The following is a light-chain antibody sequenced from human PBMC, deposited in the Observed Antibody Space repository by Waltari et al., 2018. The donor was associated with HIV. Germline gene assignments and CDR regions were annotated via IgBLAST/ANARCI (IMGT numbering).Light chain of an antibody. CDR1: QSVRNN. Sequence: VMTQSPATLSVSPGERATLSCRAGQSVRNNLAGYQQKHGQAPRLLIYGAPTRATGIPARFSGSGSGTEFTLTISSLQSEDSAVYYCQQYNKGPPWTFGQGTKVEIK. J-gene: IGKJ1*01. CDR2: GAP. V-gene: IGKV3-15*01. CDR3: QQYNKGPPWT.